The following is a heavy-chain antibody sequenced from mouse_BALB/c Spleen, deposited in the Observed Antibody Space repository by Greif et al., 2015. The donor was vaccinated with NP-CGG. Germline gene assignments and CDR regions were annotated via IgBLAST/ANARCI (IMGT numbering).Heavy chain of an antibody. CDR3: ARDGYGSSYGAFDY. V-gene: IGHV7-3*02. CDR2: IRNKANGYTT. CDR1: GFTFTDYY. Sequence: DVQLVESGGGLVQPGGSLRLSCATSGFTFTDYYMSWVRQPPGKALEWLGFIRNKANGYTTEYSASVKGRFTISRDNSQSILYLQMNTLRAEDSATYYCARDGYGSSYGAFDYWGQGTTLTVSS. J-gene: IGHJ2*01. D-gene: IGHD1-1*01.